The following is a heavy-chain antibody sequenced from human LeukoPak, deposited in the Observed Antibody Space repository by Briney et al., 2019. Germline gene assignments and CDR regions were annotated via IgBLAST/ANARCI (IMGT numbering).Heavy chain of an antibody. CDR1: GFTFSSYS. CDR2: ISSSSSYI. J-gene: IGHJ4*02. Sequence: PEGSLRLSCAASGFTFSSYSMNWVRQAPGKGLEWVSSISSSSSYIYYADSVKGRFTISRDNAKNSLYLQMNSLRAEDTAVYYCARFVTSGNDFDYWGQGTLVTVSS. V-gene: IGHV3-21*01. D-gene: IGHD1-1*01. CDR3: ARFVTSGNDFDY.